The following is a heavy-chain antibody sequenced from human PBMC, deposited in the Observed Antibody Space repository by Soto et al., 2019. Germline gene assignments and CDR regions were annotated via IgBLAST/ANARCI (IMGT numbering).Heavy chain of an antibody. J-gene: IGHJ4*02. CDR2: IYWDDDK. D-gene: IGHD4-17*01. Sequence: QITLKESGPTLVKPTQTLTLTCTFSGFSLNTSAVGVAWIRQPPGKALEWLALIYWDDDKRYSPSLKSRLTLTKDTSKTQVVLTMTNMDPADTATYFCAPRNPGYGDFDAWGQGTLVTVSS. CDR3: APRNPGYGDFDA. V-gene: IGHV2-5*02. CDR1: GFSLNTSAVG.